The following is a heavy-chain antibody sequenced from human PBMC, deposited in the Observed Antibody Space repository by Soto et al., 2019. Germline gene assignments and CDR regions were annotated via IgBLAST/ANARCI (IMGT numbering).Heavy chain of an antibody. D-gene: IGHD6-19*01. J-gene: IGHJ4*02. CDR3: ARAVAVPASCDY. V-gene: IGHV1-3*05. Sequence: QVQLVQSGAEEKKPGASVKVSCKASGYSFTSYAMHWVRQAPGQRLEWMGWNNAGNGNTKYSQKFQGRVTITRDTSASTAYMELSSLRSEDTAMYYCARAVAVPASCDYWGQGTRVTVSS. CDR1: GYSFTSYA. CDR2: NNAGNGNT.